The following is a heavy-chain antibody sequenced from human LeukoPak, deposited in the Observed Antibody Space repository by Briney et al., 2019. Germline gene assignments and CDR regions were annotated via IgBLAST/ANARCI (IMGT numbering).Heavy chain of an antibody. D-gene: IGHD2-2*02. V-gene: IGHV3-11*01. CDR3: ARAPRGYCSSTSCYILGYYYYYYMDV. CDR1: GFTFSDYY. CDR2: ISSSGSTI. Sequence: GGSLRLSCAASGFTFSDYYMSWIRQAPGKGLEWVSYISSSGSTIYYADSVKGRFTISRDNAKNSLYLQMNSLRAEDTAVYYCARAPRGYCSSTSCYILGYYYYYYMDVWGKGTTVTISS. J-gene: IGHJ6*03.